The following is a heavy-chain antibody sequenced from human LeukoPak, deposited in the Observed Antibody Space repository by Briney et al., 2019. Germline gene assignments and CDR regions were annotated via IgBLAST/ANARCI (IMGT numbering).Heavy chain of an antibody. CDR3: ATRIAVAGNRLRYYYGMDV. D-gene: IGHD6-19*01. CDR2: INHSGGT. V-gene: IGHV4-34*01. J-gene: IGHJ6*04. CDR1: GGSFSGYY. Sequence: SGTLSLTCAVYGGSFSGYYWSWIRQPPGKGLEWIGEINHSGGTNYNPSLKSRVTISVDTSKNQFSLKLSSVTAADTAVYYCATRIAVAGNRLRYYYGMDVWGKGTTVTVSS.